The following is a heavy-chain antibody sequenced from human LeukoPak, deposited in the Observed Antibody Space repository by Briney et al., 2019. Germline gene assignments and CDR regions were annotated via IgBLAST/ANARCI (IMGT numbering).Heavy chain of an antibody. D-gene: IGHD3-10*01. V-gene: IGHV3-53*01. CDR1: GFTVSSNY. CDR3: ARVQGHTMVREYYFDY. Sequence: GGSLRLSCAASGFTVSSNYMSWVRQARGKGLEWVSVIYSGGSTYYADSVKGRFTLSRDNSKNTLYLQMNSLRAEDTAVYYCARVQGHTMVREYYFDYWGQGTLVTVSS. CDR2: IYSGGST. J-gene: IGHJ4*02.